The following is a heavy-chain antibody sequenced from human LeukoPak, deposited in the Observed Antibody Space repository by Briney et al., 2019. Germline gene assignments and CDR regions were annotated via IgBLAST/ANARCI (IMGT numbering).Heavy chain of an antibody. Sequence: SETLSLTCAVYGGFFSGYYWSWIRQPPGKGLEWIGEINHSGSTNYNPSLKSRVTISEDTSKNQFSLKLSSVTAADTAVYYCARGYYDSSGYSNWFDPWGQGTLVTVSS. D-gene: IGHD3-22*01. CDR2: INHSGST. J-gene: IGHJ5*02. CDR1: GGFFSGYY. V-gene: IGHV4-34*01. CDR3: ARGYYDSSGYSNWFDP.